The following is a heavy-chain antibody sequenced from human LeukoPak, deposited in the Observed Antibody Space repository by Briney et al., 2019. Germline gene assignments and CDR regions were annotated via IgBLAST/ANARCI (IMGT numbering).Heavy chain of an antibody. CDR2: ISKDGSNK. Sequence: PGGSLRLSCAASGFTFSSYAMHWVRQAPGKGLEWVAVISKDGSNKHYADSVKGRFTISRDNSKNTLYLQMNSLRAEDTAVYYCEKPEQWLAQFDYWGQGTLVTVSS. CDR3: EKPEQWLAQFDY. D-gene: IGHD6-19*01. V-gene: IGHV3-30-3*02. CDR1: GFTFSSYA. J-gene: IGHJ4*02.